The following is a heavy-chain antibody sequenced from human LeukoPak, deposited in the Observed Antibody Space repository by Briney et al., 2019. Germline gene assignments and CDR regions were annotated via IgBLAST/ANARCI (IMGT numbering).Heavy chain of an antibody. CDR3: ARDRRGGQIR. CDR1: GGSISSGGYY. V-gene: IGHV4-31*03. J-gene: IGHJ4*02. CDR2: IYYSGST. D-gene: IGHD3-10*01. Sequence: TPSETLSLTCTVSGGSISSGGYYWSWIRQHPGKGLEWIGYIYYSGSTCYNPSLKSRVTISVDTSKNQFSLKLSSVTAADTAVYYCARDRRGGQIRWGQGTLVTVSS.